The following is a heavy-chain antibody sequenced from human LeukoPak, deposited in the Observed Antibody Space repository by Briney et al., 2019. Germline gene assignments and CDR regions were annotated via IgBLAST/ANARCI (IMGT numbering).Heavy chain of an antibody. CDR2: IYHSGST. V-gene: IGHV4-38-2*02. CDR3: ATGPSAAAGTGY. J-gene: IGHJ4*02. CDR1: GYSISSGYY. D-gene: IGHD6-13*01. Sequence: PSETLSLTCTVSGYSISSGYYWGWIRQPPGKGLEWIGSIYHSGSTYYNPSLKSRVTISVDTSKNQFSLKLSSVTAADTAVYYCATGPSAAAGTGYWGQGTLVTVSS.